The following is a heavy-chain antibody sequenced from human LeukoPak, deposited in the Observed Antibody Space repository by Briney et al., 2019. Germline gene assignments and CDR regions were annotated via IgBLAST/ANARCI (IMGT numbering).Heavy chain of an antibody. CDR2: INGGENTT. J-gene: IGHJ6*03. D-gene: IGHD6-19*01. CDR3: TKELHVAVAVADYYYFYVDA. Sequence: GGSLRLSCAASGFAFSSFAMCWVRQTPGKGLEWLSPINGGENTTFYSDSVRGRFTISRDNSKNTLYLHMDSLRPDDTAIYYCTKELHVAVAVADYYYFYVDAWGRGTAVTVSS. CDR1: GFAFSSFA. V-gene: IGHV3-23*01.